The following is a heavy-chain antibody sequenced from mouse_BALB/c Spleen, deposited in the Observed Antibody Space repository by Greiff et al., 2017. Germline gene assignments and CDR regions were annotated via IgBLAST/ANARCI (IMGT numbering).Heavy chain of an antibody. CDR2: ISSGGSYT. D-gene: IGHD1-1*01. J-gene: IGHJ2*01. Sequence: EVMLVESGGDLVKPGGSLKLSCAASGFTFSSYGMSWVRQTPDKRLEWVATISSGGSYTYYPDSVKGRFTISRDNAKNTLYLQMSSLKSEDTAMYYCARYYGSSFFDYWGQGTTLTVSS. CDR3: ARYYGSSFFDY. CDR1: GFTFSSYG. V-gene: IGHV5-6*01.